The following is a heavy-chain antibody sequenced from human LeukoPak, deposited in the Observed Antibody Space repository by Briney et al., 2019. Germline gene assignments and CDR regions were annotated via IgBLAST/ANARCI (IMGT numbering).Heavy chain of an antibody. CDR3: ARDRHDVNYYYGMDV. Sequence: ASVKVSCKASGYTFTGYYMHWVRQAPGQGLEWMGRINPNSGGTNYAQKFQGRVTMTRDTSISTAYMELSSLRSEDTAVYYCARDRHDVNYYYGMDVWGQGTTVTVSS. CDR2: INPNSGGT. D-gene: IGHD3-16*01. J-gene: IGHJ6*02. V-gene: IGHV1-2*06. CDR1: GYTFTGYY.